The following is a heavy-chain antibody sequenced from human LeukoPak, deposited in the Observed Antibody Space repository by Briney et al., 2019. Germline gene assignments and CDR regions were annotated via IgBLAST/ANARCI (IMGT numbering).Heavy chain of an antibody. J-gene: IGHJ4*02. CDR2: ISDSVTT. CDR3: ASGYSSSWFDY. CDR1: GGSVSSGSFD. V-gene: IGHV4-61*01. Sequence: QPSETLSLTCTVSGGSVSSGSFDWSWIRQPPGKGLEWIGYISDSVTTKYSPSLKTRVTISVDTSKNQFSLKLRSVTAADSAVYYCASGYSSSWFDYWGQGTLVTVSS. D-gene: IGHD6-13*01.